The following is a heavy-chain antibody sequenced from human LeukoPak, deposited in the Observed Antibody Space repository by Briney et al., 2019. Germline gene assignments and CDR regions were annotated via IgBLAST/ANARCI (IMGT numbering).Heavy chain of an antibody. J-gene: IGHJ4*02. D-gene: IGHD1-14*01. CDR2: INAGNGNT. CDR3: VRGQDVRTVRSLDY. Sequence: GASVKVSCKASGYTFTNHAIHWVRQAPGQRLEWMGWINAGNGNTESSQKFQGRVTIASDASASTAYMELSSLRSEDAAVYYCVRGQDVRTVRSLDYWGQGTLVTVSS. CDR1: GYTFTNHA. V-gene: IGHV1-3*01.